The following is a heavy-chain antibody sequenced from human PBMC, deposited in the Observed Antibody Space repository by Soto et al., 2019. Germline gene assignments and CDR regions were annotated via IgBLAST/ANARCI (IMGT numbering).Heavy chain of an antibody. V-gene: IGHV5-51*01. Sequence: PGESLKISCKGSGYSFTSYWIGWVRQMPGKGLEWMGIIYPGDSDTRYSPSFQGQVTISADKSISTAYLQWSSLKASDTAMYYCARLSYYDILTGYLNYYYMDVWGKGTTLTVSS. J-gene: IGHJ6*03. CDR2: IYPGDSDT. CDR1: GYSFTSYW. CDR3: ARLSYYDILTGYLNYYYMDV. D-gene: IGHD3-9*01.